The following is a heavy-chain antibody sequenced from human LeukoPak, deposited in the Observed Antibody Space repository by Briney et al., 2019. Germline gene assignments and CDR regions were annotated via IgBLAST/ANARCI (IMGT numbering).Heavy chain of an antibody. D-gene: IGHD3-10*01. CDR3: ARDDPSIVRGVIIELFDY. CDR1: GYTFTSYG. CDR2: ISAYNGNT. V-gene: IGHV1-18*01. Sequence: ASVKVSCKASGYTFTSYGISWVRQAPGQGLEWMGWISAYNGNTNYAQKFQGRVTVTRDTSISTAYMELSRLRSDDTAVYYCARDDPSIVRGVIIELFDYWGQGTLVTVSS. J-gene: IGHJ4*02.